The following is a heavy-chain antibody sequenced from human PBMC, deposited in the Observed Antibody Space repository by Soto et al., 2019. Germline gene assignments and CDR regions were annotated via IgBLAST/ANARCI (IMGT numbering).Heavy chain of an antibody. V-gene: IGHV4-61*01. CDR1: GGSVSSGSYY. CDR3: ARVVQNLSDRFDP. Sequence: SETLSLTCTVSGGSVSSGSYYWSWIRQPPGKGLEWIGYIYYSGSTNYNPSLKSRVTISVDTSKNQFSLKLSSVTAADTAVYYCARVVQNLSDRFDPWGQGTLVTVSS. CDR2: IYYSGST. J-gene: IGHJ5*02. D-gene: IGHD1-26*01.